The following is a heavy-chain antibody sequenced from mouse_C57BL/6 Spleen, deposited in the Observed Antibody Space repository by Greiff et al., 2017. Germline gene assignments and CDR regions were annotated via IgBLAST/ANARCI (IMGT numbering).Heavy chain of an antibody. V-gene: IGHV1-55*01. J-gene: IGHJ2*01. CDR2: IYPGSGST. CDR1: GYTFTSYW. CDR3: AREFITTVAVDY. D-gene: IGHD1-1*01. Sequence: QVQLKQPGAELVKPGASVKMSCKASGYTFTSYWITWVKQRPGQGLEWIGDIYPGSGSTNYNEKFKSKATLTVDTSSSTAYMQLSSLTSEDSAVYYCAREFITTVAVDYWGQGTTLTVSS.